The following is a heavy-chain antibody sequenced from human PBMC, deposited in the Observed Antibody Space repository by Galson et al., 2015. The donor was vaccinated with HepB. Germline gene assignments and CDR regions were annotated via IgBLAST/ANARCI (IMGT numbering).Heavy chain of an antibody. CDR3: ARGHYVMDV. CDR2: ISTSGTTI. J-gene: IGHJ6*04. CDR1: GFTFSDYY. Sequence: SLRLSCAASGFTFSDYYMTWIRQAPGRGLEWVSYISTSGTTIYYADSVKGRFTASREDAKNSLYLQMNSLRAGDTAVYYCARGHYVMDVWGEGTTVTVSS. V-gene: IGHV3-11*01.